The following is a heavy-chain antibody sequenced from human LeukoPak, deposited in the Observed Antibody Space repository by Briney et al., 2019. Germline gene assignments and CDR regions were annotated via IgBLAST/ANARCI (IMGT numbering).Heavy chain of an antibody. CDR1: GGSFSGYY. J-gene: IGHJ4*02. V-gene: IGHV4-34*01. Sequence: NPSETLSLTCAVYGGSFSGYYWSWIRQPPGKGLEWIGEINHSGSTNYNPSLKSRVTISVDTSKNQFSLKLSSVTAADTAVYYCARGMTTVTPNFDYWGQGTLVTVSS. CDR2: INHSGST. CDR3: ARGMTTVTPNFDY. D-gene: IGHD4-11*01.